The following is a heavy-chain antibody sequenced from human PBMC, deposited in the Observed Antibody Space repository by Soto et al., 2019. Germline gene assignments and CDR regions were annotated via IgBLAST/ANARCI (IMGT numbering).Heavy chain of an antibody. CDR1: GFTFSSYA. V-gene: IGHV3-23*01. CDR2: ISGSGGST. Sequence: GGSLRLSCAASGFTFSSYAMSWVRQAPGKGLEWVSAISGSGGSTYYADSVKGRFTISRDNSKNTLYLQMNSLRAEDTAVYYCAKSQTNSLSIVVVVAATGVAFDIWGQGTMVTVSS. J-gene: IGHJ3*02. CDR3: AKSQTNSLSIVVVVAATGVAFDI. D-gene: IGHD2-15*01.